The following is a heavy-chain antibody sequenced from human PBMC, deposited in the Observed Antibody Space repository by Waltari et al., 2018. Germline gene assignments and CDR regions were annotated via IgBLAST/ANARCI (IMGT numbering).Heavy chain of an antibody. V-gene: IGHV4-61*02. Sequence: QVQLQESGPGLVKPSQTLSLTCTVSGGSISSGSYYWSWIRQPAGKGLEWIGRIYTSGSTNYNPSLKSRVTISVDTSKNQFSLKLSSVTAADTAVYYCAAAAYYDFWSGYYPPDYWGQGTLVTVSS. CDR1: GGSISSGSYY. D-gene: IGHD3-3*01. CDR3: AAAAYYDFWSGYYPPDY. CDR2: IYTSGST. J-gene: IGHJ4*02.